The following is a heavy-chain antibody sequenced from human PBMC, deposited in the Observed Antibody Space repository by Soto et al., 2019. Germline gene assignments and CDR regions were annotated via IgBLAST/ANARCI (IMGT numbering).Heavy chain of an antibody. J-gene: IGHJ4*02. CDR1: GYSISSGYF. D-gene: IGHD3-10*01. CDR2: MYRSGTT. Sequence: ETLSLTCAVSGYSISSGYFWVWIRQPPGKGLEWIGTMYRSGTTYYNPSLKNRITIFLDTSKNQFSLNLRSVTAADTAVYYCARAKLVGRGGFDYWGQGTLVTVSS. CDR3: ARAKLVGRGGFDY. V-gene: IGHV4-38-2*01.